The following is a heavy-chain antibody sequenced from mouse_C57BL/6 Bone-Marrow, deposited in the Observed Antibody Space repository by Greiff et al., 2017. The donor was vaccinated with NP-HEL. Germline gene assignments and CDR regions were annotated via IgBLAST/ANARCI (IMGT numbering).Heavy chain of an antibody. CDR1: GFTFSSYA. D-gene: IGHD2-4*01. Sequence: EVMLVESGEGLVKPGGSLKLSCAASGFTFSSYAMSWVRQTPEKRLEWVAYISSGDYIYYADTVKGRFTISRDNARNTLYLQMSSLKSEDTAMYYCTRDRGYDYGFAYWGQGTLVTVSA. V-gene: IGHV5-9-1*02. CDR3: TRDRGYDYGFAY. CDR2: ISSGDYI. J-gene: IGHJ3*01.